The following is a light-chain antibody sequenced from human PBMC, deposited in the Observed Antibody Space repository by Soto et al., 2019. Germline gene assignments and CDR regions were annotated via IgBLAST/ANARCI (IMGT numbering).Light chain of an antibody. CDR3: HHYGTSWT. CDR1: QSVTSSF. Sequence: EIVLTQSPGTLSLSPGERATLSCRASQSVTSSFLAWYQQKPGQAPRLLISGASSRATGIPDRFSGSGSGTDFTLTISRLEPEDFAVYYCHHYGTSWTFGQGTKVDI. V-gene: IGKV3-20*01. J-gene: IGKJ1*01. CDR2: GAS.